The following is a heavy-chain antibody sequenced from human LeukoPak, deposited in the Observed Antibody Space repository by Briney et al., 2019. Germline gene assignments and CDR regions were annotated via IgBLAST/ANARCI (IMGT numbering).Heavy chain of an antibody. D-gene: IGHD3-10*01. J-gene: IGHJ4*02. V-gene: IGHV4-4*07. CDR1: GGSIGNYY. CDR3: AIRHPYYYGSGTYSRED. CDR2: ISTRGTT. Sequence: SETLSLTCTVSGGSIGNYYWNWIRQPAGKGLEWIGRISTRGTTNYHPSLKSRVTLSLDTSKNQFSLNLRSVTAADTAIYFCAIRHPYYYGSGTYSREDWGQGTLVTVSS.